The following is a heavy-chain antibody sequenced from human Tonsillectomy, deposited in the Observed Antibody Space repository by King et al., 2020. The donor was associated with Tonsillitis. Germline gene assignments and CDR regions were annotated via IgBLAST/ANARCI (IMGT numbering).Heavy chain of an antibody. J-gene: IGHJ4*02. Sequence: EVQLVESGGGLIKTGGSLRLSCAASGFTFGNAWMSWVRQAPGRGLEWVGRIKSKTEGETIDYAAPVKGRFTISRDDSKNTLDLQMNNLKTEDTAVYYCVIPYVFRYWGQGTLVTVSS. V-gene: IGHV3-15*01. CDR1: GFTFGNAW. D-gene: IGHD3-10*02. CDR2: IKSKTEGETI. CDR3: VIPYVFRY.